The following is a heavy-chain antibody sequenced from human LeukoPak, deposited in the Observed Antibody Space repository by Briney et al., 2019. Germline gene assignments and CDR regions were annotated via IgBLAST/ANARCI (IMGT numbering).Heavy chain of an antibody. J-gene: IGHJ3*02. D-gene: IGHD3-9*01. V-gene: IGHV4-30-2*01. CDR2: IYHSGST. CDR3: ARGGYILTERAFDI. CDR1: GGSISSGGYS. Sequence: SETLSLTCAVSGGSISSGGYSWSWIRQPPGKGLEWIGYIYHSGSTYYNPSLKSRVTISVDRSKNQFSLKLSSVTAADTAVYYCARGGYILTERAFDIWGQGTMVTVSS.